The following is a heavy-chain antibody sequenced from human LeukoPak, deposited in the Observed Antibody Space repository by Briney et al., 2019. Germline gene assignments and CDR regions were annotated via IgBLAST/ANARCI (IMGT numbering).Heavy chain of an antibody. Sequence: SETLSLTCTVSGGSISSYYWSWIRQPPGKGLEWIGEINHSGSTNYNPSLKSRVTISVDTSKNQFSLKLSSVTAADTAVYYCARGPTIFGVVIKYYYYYYMDVWGKGTTVTGSS. V-gene: IGHV4-34*01. CDR2: INHSGST. CDR1: GGSISSYY. CDR3: ARGPTIFGVVIKYYYYYYMDV. D-gene: IGHD3-3*01. J-gene: IGHJ6*03.